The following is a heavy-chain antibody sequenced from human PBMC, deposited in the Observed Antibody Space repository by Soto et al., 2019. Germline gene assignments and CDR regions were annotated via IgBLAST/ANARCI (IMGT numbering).Heavy chain of an antibody. CDR1: GFTFRKYA. CDR3: AKDRVPNDSSGYYSIALDD. J-gene: IGHJ4*02. Sequence: EVQLLESGGGLVQPGGPLRLSCAASGFTFRKYAMSWVRQVPGKGPEWVSAIDSGGGGTYYADSVKGRFTISRDNSKKTLYLQMNSLRAEDTAVYYWAKDRVPNDSSGYYSIALDDWGQGTLVTVSS. CDR2: IDSGGGGT. D-gene: IGHD3-22*01. V-gene: IGHV3-23*01.